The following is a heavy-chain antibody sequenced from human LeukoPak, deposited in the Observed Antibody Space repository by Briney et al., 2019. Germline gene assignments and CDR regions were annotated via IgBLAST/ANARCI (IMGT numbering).Heavy chain of an antibody. D-gene: IGHD5-18*01. CDR1: GFTFSSYE. Sequence: PGGSLRLSCAASGFTFSSYEMNWVRQAPGKGLEWVSYISSSGSTIYYADSVKGRFTISRDNAKNSLFLQMNGLSAEDTAVYYCARGRYNYGYIFDCWGQGTLVTVSS. CDR3: ARGRYNYGYIFDC. V-gene: IGHV3-48*03. CDR2: ISSSGSTI. J-gene: IGHJ4*02.